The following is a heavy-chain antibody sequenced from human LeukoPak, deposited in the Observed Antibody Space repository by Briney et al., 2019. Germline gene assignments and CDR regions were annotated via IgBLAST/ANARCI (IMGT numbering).Heavy chain of an antibody. CDR1: GGSISSYY. J-gene: IGHJ6*03. D-gene: IGHD4-17*01. CDR3: ARDDYGDLDMDV. CDR2: IYYSGST. Sequence: SETLSLTCTVSGGSISSYYWSWIRQPPGKGLEWIGYIYYSGSTNYNPSLKSRVTISVDTSKNQFSLKLSSVTAADTAVYYCARDDYGDLDMDVWGKGTTVTVSS. V-gene: IGHV4-59*01.